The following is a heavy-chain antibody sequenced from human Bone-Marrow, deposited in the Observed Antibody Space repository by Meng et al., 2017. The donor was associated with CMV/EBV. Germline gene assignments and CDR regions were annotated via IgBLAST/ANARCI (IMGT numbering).Heavy chain of an antibody. J-gene: IGHJ6*02. CDR1: GGTFSSYA. CDR2: IIPIFGTA. D-gene: IGHD6-13*01. V-gene: IGHV1-69*05. CDR3: AKQLAPNYYYYGMDV. Sequence: SVKVSCKASGGTFSSYAISWVRQAPGQGLEWMGGIIPIFGTANYAQKFQGRVTITTDESTSTAYMELSSLRSEDTAVYYCAKQLAPNYYYYGMDVWGQGNTVTVSS.